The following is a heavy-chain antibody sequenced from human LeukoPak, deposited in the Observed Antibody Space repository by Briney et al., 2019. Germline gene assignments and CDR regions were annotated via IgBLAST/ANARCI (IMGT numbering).Heavy chain of an antibody. J-gene: IGHJ4*02. D-gene: IGHD3-22*01. Sequence: GESLKISCKGSGYSFTTYWIAWVRQMPGKGLEWMGIIYPGDSDTRYSPSFQGQVTISADKSISTAYLQWSSLKASDTAMYYCATGRYYYDSSGYYYGAQFDYWGQGTLVTVSS. CDR3: ATGRYYYDSSGYYYGAQFDY. CDR1: GYSFTTYW. CDR2: IYPGDSDT. V-gene: IGHV5-51*01.